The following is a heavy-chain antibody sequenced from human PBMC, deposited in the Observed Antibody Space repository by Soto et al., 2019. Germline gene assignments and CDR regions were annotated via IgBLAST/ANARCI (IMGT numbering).Heavy chain of an antibody. Sequence: GASVKVSCKASGYTFINYYMQWVRQAPGQGLEWMGIINPSDATTFYAQKFQGRVTVTRDTSSSTVSMELSSLRSEDTAVYYCARWGRPPRVRGQPDYWRHGTLVPSPQ. J-gene: IGHJ4*01. CDR3: ARWGRPPRVRGQPDY. CDR1: GYTFINYY. V-gene: IGHV1-46*01. CDR2: INPSDATT. D-gene: IGHD3-10*01.